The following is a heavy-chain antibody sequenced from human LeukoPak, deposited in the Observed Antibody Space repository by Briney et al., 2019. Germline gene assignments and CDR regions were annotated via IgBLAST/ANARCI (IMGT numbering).Heavy chain of an antibody. J-gene: IGHJ4*02. CDR1: GGSFSGYY. V-gene: IGHV4-34*01. CDR3: ARALGYCSSTSCYYDY. CDR2: INHSGST. Sequence: SETLSLTCAVYGGSFSGYYWCWIRQPPGKGLEWIGEINHSGSTNYNPSLKSRVTISVDTSKNQFSLKLSSVTAADTAVYYCARALGYCSSTSCYYDYWGQGTLVTVSS. D-gene: IGHD2-2*01.